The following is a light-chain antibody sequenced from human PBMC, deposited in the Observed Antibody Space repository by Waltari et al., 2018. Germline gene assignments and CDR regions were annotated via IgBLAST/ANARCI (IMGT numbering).Light chain of an antibody. J-gene: IGKJ5*01. V-gene: IGKV3-11*01. CDR2: DAS. CDR1: QSVSNY. Sequence: EIVLTQSPATLSLSPGERATLSCRASQSVSNYLAWYQQKPGQAPRLLIHDASTRATGIPARFSGSVSGTDFTLTISSLEPEDFAVYYCQQRVNWPEITFVQGTRLEIK. CDR3: QQRVNWPEIT.